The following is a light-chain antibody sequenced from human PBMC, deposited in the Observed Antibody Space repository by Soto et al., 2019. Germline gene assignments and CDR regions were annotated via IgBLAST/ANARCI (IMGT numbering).Light chain of an antibody. CDR3: QHYNSNPWT. V-gene: IGKV1-5*01. CDR1: QIINGW. Sequence: DIQMTQSPSTVSASVGDRVTITCRASQIINGWLAWYQQKPGKAPKLLIYAASNLLSGVPSRFSGSGSGTVFPLTIFSVQPDDSATYYCQHYNSNPWTFGQGTMVEVK. CDR2: AAS. J-gene: IGKJ1*01.